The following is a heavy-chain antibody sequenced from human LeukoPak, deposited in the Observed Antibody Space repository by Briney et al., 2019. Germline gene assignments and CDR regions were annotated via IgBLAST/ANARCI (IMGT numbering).Heavy chain of an antibody. CDR1: GFTFGNYN. Sequence: PGGSLRLSCAASGFTFGNYNMNWVRQAPGKGLEWVGRIKSKTGGGTTDYAAPVKGRFTISRDDSKNTLYLQMNSLKTEDTAVYYCTTAYYYDSSGYYYSPDYWGQGTLVTVSS. CDR3: TTAYYYDSSGYYYSPDY. V-gene: IGHV3-15*01. J-gene: IGHJ4*02. CDR2: IKSKTGGGTT. D-gene: IGHD3-22*01.